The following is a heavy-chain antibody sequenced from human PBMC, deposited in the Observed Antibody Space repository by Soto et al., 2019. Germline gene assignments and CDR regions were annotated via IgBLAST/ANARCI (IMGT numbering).Heavy chain of an antibody. CDR1: GFNFSSYA. V-gene: IGHV3-23*01. D-gene: IGHD4-17*01. CDR3: AKTRTYGDYGHDAFDI. J-gene: IGHJ3*02. CDR2: ISGSGGST. Sequence: GGSLRLSCAASGFNFSSYAMSWVRQAPGKGLEWVSAISGSGGSTYYADSVKGRFTISRDNSKNTLYLQMNSLRAEDKAVYYCAKTRTYGDYGHDAFDIWGQGTMVSVSS.